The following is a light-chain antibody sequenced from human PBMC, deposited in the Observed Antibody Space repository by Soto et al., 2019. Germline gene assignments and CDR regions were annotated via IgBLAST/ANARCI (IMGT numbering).Light chain of an antibody. V-gene: IGLV2-8*01. Sequence: QSVLTQPPSASGSPGQSVTISCTGTSSDVGGGYNYVSWYQHHPGKVPKLMIYEVSKRPSGVPDRFYGSKSDNTASLTISGLQPEDEADYYCSSYTTSNTRQIVFGTGTKVTVL. CDR3: SSYTTSNTRQIV. J-gene: IGLJ1*01. CDR2: EVS. CDR1: SSDVGGGYNY.